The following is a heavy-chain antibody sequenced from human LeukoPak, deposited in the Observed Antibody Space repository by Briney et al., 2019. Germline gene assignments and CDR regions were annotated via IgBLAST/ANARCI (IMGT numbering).Heavy chain of an antibody. D-gene: IGHD3-10*01. J-gene: IGHJ4*02. CDR3: AKDGRSFGSGSPYLDY. V-gene: IGHV3-23*01. Sequence: PGGSLRLSCAASGFTFSNYVMTWVRQAPGKGLEWVSAISGGGSTHYADSVKGRFTISRDNSKNTLYLQMNSLRAEDTAVYYCAKDGRSFGSGSPYLDYWGQGTLVTLST. CDR2: ISGGGST. CDR1: GFTFSNYV.